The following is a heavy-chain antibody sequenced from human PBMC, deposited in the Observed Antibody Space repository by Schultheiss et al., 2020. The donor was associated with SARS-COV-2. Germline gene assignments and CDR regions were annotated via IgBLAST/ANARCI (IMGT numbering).Heavy chain of an antibody. CDR2: INHSGST. V-gene: IGHV4-34*01. Sequence: SQTLSLTCAVYGGSFSGYYWSWIRQPPGKGLEWIGEINHSGSTNYNPSLKSRVTISVDTSKNQFSLKLSSVTAADTAVYYCARLSRLELDYWGQGTLVTVSS. CDR3: ARLSRLELDY. CDR1: GGSFSGYY. J-gene: IGHJ4*02. D-gene: IGHD1-7*01.